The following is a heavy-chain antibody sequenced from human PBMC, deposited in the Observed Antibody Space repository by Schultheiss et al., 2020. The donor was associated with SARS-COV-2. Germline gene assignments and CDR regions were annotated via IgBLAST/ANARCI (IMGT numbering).Heavy chain of an antibody. CDR2: ISYDGSNK. D-gene: IGHD6-13*01. CDR1: GLTFNRHA. Sequence: GGSLRLSCAASGLTFNRHAMHWVRQAPGKGLEWVAVISYDGSNKYYADSVKGRFTISRDNSKNTLYLQMNSLRPEDTAVYFCAREQQQLVDYWGQGTLVTVSS. J-gene: IGHJ4*02. V-gene: IGHV3-30*04. CDR3: AREQQQLVDY.